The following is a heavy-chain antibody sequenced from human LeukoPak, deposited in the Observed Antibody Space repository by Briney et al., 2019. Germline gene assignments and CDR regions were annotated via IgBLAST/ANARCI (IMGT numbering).Heavy chain of an antibody. CDR1: GGSISSYY. CDR3: ARAGEDFDWLWSDY. CDR2: IYYSGST. V-gene: IGHV4-59*01. J-gene: IGHJ4*02. D-gene: IGHD3-9*01. Sequence: SETLSLTCTVSGGSISSYYWSWIRQPPGKGLEWIGYIYYSGSTNYNPSLKSPVTISLDTSKNQFSLKLSSVTAADTAVYYCARAGEDFDWLWSDYWGQGTLVTVSS.